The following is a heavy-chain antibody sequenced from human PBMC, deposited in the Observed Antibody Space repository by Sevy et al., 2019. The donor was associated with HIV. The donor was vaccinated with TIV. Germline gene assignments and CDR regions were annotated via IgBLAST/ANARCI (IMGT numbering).Heavy chain of an antibody. CDR2: INGRGGST. D-gene: IGHD6-13*01. Sequence: GGSLRLSCVVSGYSFSSYAISWVRQAPGKGLEWVSTINGRGGSTDYADSVKGRFTIARDNPKITLFLQMINLRVDDTAIYYCARPSPRIAAAASAFYDNWGQGTLVTVSS. CDR1: GYSFSSYA. CDR3: ARPSPRIAAAASAFYDN. V-gene: IGHV3-23*01. J-gene: IGHJ4*02.